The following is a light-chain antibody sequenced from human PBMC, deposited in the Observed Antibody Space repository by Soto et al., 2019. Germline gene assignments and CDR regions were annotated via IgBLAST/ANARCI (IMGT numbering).Light chain of an antibody. V-gene: IGKV1-5*03. CDR1: QSIHTW. CDR2: TAS. CDR3: QHGA. J-gene: IGKJ1*01. Sequence: DIQMTQSPSTLSASVGDKVTISCRASQSIHTWLAWYQQKPGKAPKLLLYTASDLQSGVPSRFSGSGSGTEFTLTITSLQPDDFATYHCQHGAFGQGTRVEMK.